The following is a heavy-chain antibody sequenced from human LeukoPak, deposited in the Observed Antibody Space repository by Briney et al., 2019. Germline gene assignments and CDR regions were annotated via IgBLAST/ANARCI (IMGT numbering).Heavy chain of an antibody. Sequence: GGSLPLSCAASGFTLSLYAMNWVRQAPGRGLEWVAALSGNGGSTFYADSEKGRFTISRDNSKNTLFLQMNSLRAEDTAVYYCAKDRGWGAFDIWGQGTMVTVSS. CDR2: LSGNGGST. D-gene: IGHD3-10*01. V-gene: IGHV3-23*01. CDR3: AKDRGWGAFDI. CDR1: GFTLSLYA. J-gene: IGHJ3*02.